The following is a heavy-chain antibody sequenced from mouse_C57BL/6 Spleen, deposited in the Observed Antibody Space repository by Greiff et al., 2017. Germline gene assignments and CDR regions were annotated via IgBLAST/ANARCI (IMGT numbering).Heavy chain of an antibody. CDR1: GYTFTDYN. CDR2: INPNNGGT. CDR3: ARGHHYDEDLAWFAY. Sequence: EVQLQQSGPELVKPGASVKMSCKASGYTFTDYNMHWVKQSHGKSLEWIGYINPNNGGTSYNQKFKGKATLTVNKSSSTAYMELRSLTSEDSSVYYCARGHHYDEDLAWFAYWGQGTLVTVSA. D-gene: IGHD1-2*01. V-gene: IGHV1-22*01. J-gene: IGHJ3*01.